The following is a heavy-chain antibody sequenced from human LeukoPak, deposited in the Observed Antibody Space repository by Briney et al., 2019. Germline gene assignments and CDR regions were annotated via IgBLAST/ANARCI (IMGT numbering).Heavy chain of an antibody. CDR3: ATGDMVRGVRDFDY. J-gene: IGHJ4*02. Sequence: SVKVSCKASGGTFSSYAISWVRQAPGQGLEWMGGIIPTFGTANYAQKFQGRVTITADKSTSTAYMELSSLRSEDTAVYYCATGDMVRGVRDFDYWGQGTLVTVSS. D-gene: IGHD3-10*01. CDR2: IIPTFGTA. CDR1: GGTFSSYA. V-gene: IGHV1-69*06.